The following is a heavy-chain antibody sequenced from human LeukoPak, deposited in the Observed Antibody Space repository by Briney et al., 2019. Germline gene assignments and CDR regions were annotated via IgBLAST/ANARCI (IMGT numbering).Heavy chain of an antibody. V-gene: IGHV1-2*06. CDR1: GYTFTSYG. CDR2: INPNSGDT. Sequence: ASVKVSCKPSGYTFTSYGISWVRQAPGQGLEWMGRINPNSGDTNYAQKFQGRVTMTRDTSISTAYMELSRLRSDDTAVYYCARDYCSSTSCLFDYWGQGTLVTVSS. CDR3: ARDYCSSTSCLFDY. D-gene: IGHD2-2*01. J-gene: IGHJ4*02.